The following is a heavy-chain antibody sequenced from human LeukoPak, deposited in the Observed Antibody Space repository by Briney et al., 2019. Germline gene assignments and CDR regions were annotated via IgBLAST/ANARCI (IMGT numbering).Heavy chain of an antibody. CDR1: GFTFSSYA. CDR2: ISGSGGST. J-gene: IGHJ3*02. CDR3: AKGRDYGDTKDAFDI. V-gene: IGHV3-23*01. D-gene: IGHD4-17*01. Sequence: PGGSLRLSWAASGFTFSSYAISWVRQAPGNGLEWVSAISGSGGSTHYADSVKGRFTISRDNSKNTLYLQMNSLRAEDTAVYYCAKGRDYGDTKDAFDIWGQGTMVTVSS.